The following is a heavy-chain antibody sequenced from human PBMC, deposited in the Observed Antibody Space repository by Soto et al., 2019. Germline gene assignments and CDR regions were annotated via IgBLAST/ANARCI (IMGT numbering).Heavy chain of an antibody. D-gene: IGHD2-15*01. V-gene: IGHV4-39*01. CDR3: AGFVVPDSRNTGFDY. CDR2: IFYSGST. CDR1: GVSINTNNYY. Sequence: PSETLSLTCTVSGVSINTNNYYWGWVRQPPGKGLEWIGNIFYSGSTFYNPSLRSRLTISVDTSKNQFSLRLNSVTAADAAVYYCAGFVVPDSRNTGFDYWGQGTLVTVSS. J-gene: IGHJ4*02.